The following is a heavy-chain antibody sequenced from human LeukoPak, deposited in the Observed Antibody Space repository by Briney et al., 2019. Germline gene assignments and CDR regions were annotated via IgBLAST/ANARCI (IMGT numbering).Heavy chain of an antibody. Sequence: GGSLRLSCAASGFTVSNNYMTWVRQAPGKGLEWVSLIYGAGSTYYADSVKGRFTISRDNSKNTVYLQMNSLRAEDTAVYYCARNIPVTRWGYWGQGTLVTVSS. CDR1: GFTVSNNY. CDR3: ARNIPVTRWGY. V-gene: IGHV3-66*01. D-gene: IGHD2-21*01. J-gene: IGHJ4*02. CDR2: IYGAGST.